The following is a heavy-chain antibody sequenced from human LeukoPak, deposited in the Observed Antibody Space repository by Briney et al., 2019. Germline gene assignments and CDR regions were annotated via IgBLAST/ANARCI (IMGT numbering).Heavy chain of an antibody. CDR2: FNHSGST. CDR3: ARLLDYYGSGSSEFDY. D-gene: IGHD3-10*01. CDR1: GGSFSGYY. J-gene: IGHJ4*02. V-gene: IGHV4-34*01. Sequence: KPSETLSLTCAVYGGSFSGYYWSWIRQPPGKGLEWIGEFNHSGSTNYNPSLKSRDTISVDTSKNQFSLKLSSVTAADTAVYYCARLLDYYGSGSSEFDYWGQGTLVTVSS.